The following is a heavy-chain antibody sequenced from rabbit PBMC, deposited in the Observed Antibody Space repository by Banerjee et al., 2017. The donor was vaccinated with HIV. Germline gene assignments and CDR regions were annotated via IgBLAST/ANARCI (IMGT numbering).Heavy chain of an antibody. D-gene: IGHD6-1*01. CDR1: GFTISSSYY. J-gene: IGHJ3*01. Sequence: QSLEESGGGLVQPEGSLALTCKASGFTISSSYYMCWVRQAPGKGLEWIACIYGGSSGRTYFANWAKGRFTISKTSSTAVTLQMTSLTAADTATYFCAREGDGFDLRGQGTLVTVS. V-gene: IGHV1S40*01. CDR2: IYGGSSGRT. CDR3: AREGDGFDL.